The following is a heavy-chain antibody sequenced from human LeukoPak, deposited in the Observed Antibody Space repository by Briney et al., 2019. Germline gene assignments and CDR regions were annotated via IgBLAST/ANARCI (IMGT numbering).Heavy chain of an antibody. CDR1: GGSISSGGYY. Sequence: SQTLSLTCTVSGGSISSGGYYWSWIRQHPGKGLEWIGYIYYSGSTYYNPSLKSRVTISVDTSKNQFSLKLSSVTAADTAVYYCVRDRVAAAVKPYYYYYGMDVWGKGTTVTVSS. CDR3: VRDRVAAAVKPYYYYYGMDV. J-gene: IGHJ6*04. V-gene: IGHV4-31*03. CDR2: IYYSGST. D-gene: IGHD6-13*01.